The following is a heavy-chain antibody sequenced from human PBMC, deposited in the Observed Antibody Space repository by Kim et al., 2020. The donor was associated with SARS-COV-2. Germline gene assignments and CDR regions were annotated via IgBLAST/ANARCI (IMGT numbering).Heavy chain of an antibody. Sequence: SETLSLTCTVSGGSISSYYWNWIRQPPGKGLEWIGYVYYSGGTNYNPSLKSRVTILVDTSKNQFSLKLRSVTAADTAVYYCARHDASGWYQLDNWGQGTLVTISS. J-gene: IGHJ4*02. CDR1: GGSISSYY. D-gene: IGHD6-19*01. V-gene: IGHV4-59*08. CDR2: VYYSGGT. CDR3: ARHDASGWYQLDN.